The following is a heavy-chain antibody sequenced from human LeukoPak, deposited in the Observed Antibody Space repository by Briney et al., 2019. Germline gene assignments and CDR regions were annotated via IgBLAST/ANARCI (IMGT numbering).Heavy chain of an antibody. D-gene: IGHD3-10*01. Sequence: PGGSLRVSCAASGFTFSSYAMNWVRQAPGKGLEWVSVISGSGGSTYYADSVKGRFTISRDNSKNTVYLQMNSLRAEDTAVYYCAKDPRALWTFDPWGQGTLVTVSS. CDR1: GFTFSSYA. J-gene: IGHJ5*02. CDR2: ISGSGGST. CDR3: AKDPRALWTFDP. V-gene: IGHV3-23*01.